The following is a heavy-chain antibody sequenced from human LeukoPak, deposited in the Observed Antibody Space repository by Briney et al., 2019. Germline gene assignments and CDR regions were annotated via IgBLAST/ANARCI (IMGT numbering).Heavy chain of an antibody. CDR1: GGSISNYY. CDR3: ARGRSSYYDSGGYYYLVY. CDR2: INNSGYT. Sequence: SETLSLTCTVSGGSISNYYWNWIRQPPGKGLEWIGNINNSGYTNNNPSLKSRVTISVDTFKNQFSLKLSSVTAADTAVYYCARGRSSYYDSGGYYYLVYWGQGTLVTVSS. V-gene: IGHV4-59*01. D-gene: IGHD3-22*01. J-gene: IGHJ4*02.